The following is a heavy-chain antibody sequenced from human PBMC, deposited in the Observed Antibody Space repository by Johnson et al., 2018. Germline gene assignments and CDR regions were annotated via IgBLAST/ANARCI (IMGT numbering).Heavy chain of an antibody. J-gene: IGHJ4*02. CDR1: GGLINSYY. CDR2: VYFNGNT. D-gene: IGHD1-1*01. Sequence: QVQLQESGPGLVKPSETLSLTCTVSGGLINSYYWSWMRQPPGKGLEWIGHVYFNGNTNYNTPLKSRVTMSADIAKKQFSLMLAYLTPADTAVYFCASHNTRGYFDHGGQGALVAVSS. V-gene: IGHV4-59*01. CDR3: ASHNTRGYFDH.